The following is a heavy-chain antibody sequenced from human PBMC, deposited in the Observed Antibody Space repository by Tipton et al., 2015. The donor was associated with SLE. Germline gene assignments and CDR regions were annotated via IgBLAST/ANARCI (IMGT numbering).Heavy chain of an antibody. D-gene: IGHD3-9*01. Sequence: TLSLTCTVSGGSISSYYWSWIRQPPGKGLGWIGYIYTSGSTNYNPSLKSRVTISVDTSKNQFSLKLSSVTAADTAVYYCARGGRDILTSTGYFDYWGQGTLVTVSS. CDR1: GGSISSYY. V-gene: IGHV4-4*08. J-gene: IGHJ4*02. CDR3: ARGGRDILTSTGYFDY. CDR2: IYTSGST.